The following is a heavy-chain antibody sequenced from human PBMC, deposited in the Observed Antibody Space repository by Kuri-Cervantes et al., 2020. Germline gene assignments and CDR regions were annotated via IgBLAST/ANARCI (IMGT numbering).Heavy chain of an antibody. D-gene: IGHD2-2*01. CDR1: GYSFTTFW. CDR3: ARPVVPAAIRGTLGWFDP. CDR2: IYPGDSDT. J-gene: IGHJ5*02. Sequence: GESLKISCKVSGYSFTTFWIAWVRQMPGKGLEWMGIIYPGDSDTRYSPSFQGQVTISADKSISTAYLQWSSLKASDTAMYYCARPVVPAAIRGTLGWFDPWGQGTLVTVSS. V-gene: IGHV5-51*01.